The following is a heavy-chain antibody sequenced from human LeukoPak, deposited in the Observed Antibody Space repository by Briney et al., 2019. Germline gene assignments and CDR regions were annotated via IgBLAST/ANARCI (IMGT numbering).Heavy chain of an antibody. CDR2: SNAVNGNT. CDR1: GYTFTNYA. J-gene: IGHJ2*01. V-gene: IGHV1-3*01. D-gene: IGHD5-18*01. CDR3: ARDGGTAMFLCYFDR. Sequence: ASVKASCKASGYTFTNYAMDWVRQAPGQRLEWMGWSNAVNGNTKYSQKFQGRVTITRATSANTAYMELSSLRSEDTAVYYCARDGGTAMFLCYFDRWGRGTLVTVSS.